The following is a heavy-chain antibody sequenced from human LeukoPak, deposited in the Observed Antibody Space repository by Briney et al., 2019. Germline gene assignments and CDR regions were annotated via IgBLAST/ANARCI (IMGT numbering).Heavy chain of an antibody. Sequence: GGSRRLACTTAGFIFGEYAMTWVRQAPGKGLDWVSSIHSSGPYIFYSDSVKGRFTISRDNAKNSLYLQMNSLRAEDTAVYYCARDPSPPVYTSGPFDYWGQGTLVTVSS. V-gene: IGHV3-21*01. CDR1: GFIFGEYA. D-gene: IGHD1-1*01. CDR3: ARDPSPPVYTSGPFDY. CDR2: IHSSGPYI. J-gene: IGHJ4*02.